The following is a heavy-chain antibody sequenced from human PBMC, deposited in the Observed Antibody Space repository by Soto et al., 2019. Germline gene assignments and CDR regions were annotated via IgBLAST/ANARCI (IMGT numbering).Heavy chain of an antibody. J-gene: IGHJ6*02. CDR3: AKGMAEEYDFWRGANYDDYDGLDV. V-gene: IGHV3-30*18. Sequence: QVQLLESGGGVVQPGRSLTLSCAASGFTFKSYGMNWVLQAPGKGLEWVAAISFDGTNKYYVDSVKGRFTISRDNSKNTLFLQMSSLRGDDTAVYFCAKGMAEEYDFWRGANYDDYDGLDVWGQGTTVTVSS. CDR1: GFTFKSYG. D-gene: IGHD3-3*01. CDR2: ISFDGTNK.